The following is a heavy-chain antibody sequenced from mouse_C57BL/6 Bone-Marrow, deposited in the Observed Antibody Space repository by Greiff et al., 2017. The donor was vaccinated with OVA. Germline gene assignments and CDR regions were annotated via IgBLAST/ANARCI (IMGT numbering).Heavy chain of an antibody. CDR2: IYPGGGYT. CDR1: GYTFTNYW. V-gene: IGHV1-63*01. Sequence: QVQLKESGAELVRPGTSVKMSCKASGYTFTNYWIGWAKQRPGHGLEWIGDIYPGGGYTNYNEKFKGKATLTADKSSSTAYMQFSSLTSEDSAIYYCARSIYDGYLYAMDYWGQGTSVTVSS. D-gene: IGHD2-3*01. J-gene: IGHJ4*01. CDR3: ARSIYDGYLYAMDY.